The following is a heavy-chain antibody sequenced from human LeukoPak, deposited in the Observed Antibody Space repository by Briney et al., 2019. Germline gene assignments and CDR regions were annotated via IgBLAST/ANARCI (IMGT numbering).Heavy chain of an antibody. CDR3: ARVPNSMDV. CDR1: GYRFATYW. J-gene: IGHJ6*02. Sequence: AESLKISCKGSGYRFATYWIGWVRQMPGKGLEWMGSIYPDDSDTRYSPSFQGQVTISVDKSISTAYLQWSSLKASDSAIYFCARVPNSMDVWGQGTTVTVSS. CDR2: IYPDDSDT. V-gene: IGHV5-51*01. D-gene: IGHD4/OR15-4a*01.